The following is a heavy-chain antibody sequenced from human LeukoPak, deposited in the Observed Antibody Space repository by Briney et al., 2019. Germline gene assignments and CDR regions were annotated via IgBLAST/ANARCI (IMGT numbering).Heavy chain of an antibody. CDR2: IWYDGSKK. D-gene: IGHD3-9*01. CDR1: RFSFRGYA. CDR3: ATDQRYAFDY. J-gene: IGHJ4*02. V-gene: IGHV3-33*03. Sequence: GGSLRLSCAASRFSFRGYAMHWVRQAPGKGLEWVAVIWYDGSKKYYAGSVKGRFTISRDNSKYTLYLEMNSLRVEDTAMYYCATDQRYAFDYWGQGILVTVSS.